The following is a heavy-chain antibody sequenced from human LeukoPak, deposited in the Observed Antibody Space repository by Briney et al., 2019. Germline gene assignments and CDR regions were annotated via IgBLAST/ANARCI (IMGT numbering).Heavy chain of an antibody. CDR1: GFTFSSYA. J-gene: IGHJ3*02. D-gene: IGHD3-10*01. Sequence: GGSLRLSCAASGFTFSSYAMSWVRQAPGKGLEWVSAISGSGGSTYYADSVKGRFTISRDNAKNSLYLQMNSLRAEDTALYYCASLYYYGSSPGRDAFDIWGQGTMVTVSS. CDR2: ISGSGGST. CDR3: ASLYYYGSSPGRDAFDI. V-gene: IGHV3-23*01.